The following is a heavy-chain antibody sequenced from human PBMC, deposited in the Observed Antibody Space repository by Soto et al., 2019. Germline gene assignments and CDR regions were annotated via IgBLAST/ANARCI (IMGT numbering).Heavy chain of an antibody. D-gene: IGHD4-17*01. CDR1: GGSISSGGYA. CDR3: ARTDYGDYLSGRIDI. V-gene: IGHV4-30-2*01. J-gene: IGHJ3*02. Sequence: KTSETLSLTCAVSGGSISSGGYAWSWIRQPPGKGLEGIGYIYHSGSTYYNPSLKSRVTISVDRSKNQFSLKLSSVTAADTAVYYCARTDYGDYLSGRIDIWGQGTMVTVSS. CDR2: IYHSGST.